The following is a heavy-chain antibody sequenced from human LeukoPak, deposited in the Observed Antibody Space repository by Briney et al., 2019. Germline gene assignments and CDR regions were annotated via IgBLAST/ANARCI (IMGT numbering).Heavy chain of an antibody. D-gene: IGHD2-2*01. CDR3: ARDCSSTSCRGWFDP. J-gene: IGHJ5*02. V-gene: IGHV4-34*01. CDR2: INHSGST. CDR1: GGSFSGYY. Sequence: SETLSLTSAVYGGSFSGYYWSWIRQPPGKGLEWIGEINHSGSTNYNPSLKSRVTISVDTSKNQFSLKLSSVTAADTAVYYCARDCSSTSCRGWFDPWGQGTLVTVSS.